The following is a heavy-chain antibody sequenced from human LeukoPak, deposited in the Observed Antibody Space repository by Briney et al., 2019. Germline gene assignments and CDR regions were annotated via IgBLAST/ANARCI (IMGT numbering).Heavy chain of an antibody. CDR1: GFTFSSYA. Sequence: GGSLRLSCAASGFTFSSYAMHWVRQAPGKGLEWVAVISYDGSNKYYADSVKGRFTISRDNSKNTLYLQMNSLRAEDTAVYYCAREGGAWVADFDCWVRGSLVTVS. CDR2: ISYDGSNK. D-gene: IGHD2-15*01. V-gene: IGHV3-30-3*01. J-gene: IGHJ4*02. CDR3: AREGGAWVADFDC.